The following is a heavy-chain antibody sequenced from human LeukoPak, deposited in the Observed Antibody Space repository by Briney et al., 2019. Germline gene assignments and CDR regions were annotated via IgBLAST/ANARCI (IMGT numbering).Heavy chain of an antibody. CDR2: ITASGTAM. D-gene: IGHD6-19*01. Sequence: GGSLRLSCAASGFTFSSYSMNWVRQAPGKGLEWVSHITASGTAMFYADSVKGRFTISRDNAKNSLYLQMNSLRDEDTAVYYCDGGTGWVSNLGGGQGTLVIVSS. J-gene: IGHJ4*02. CDR1: GFTFSSYS. CDR3: DGGTGWVSNLG. V-gene: IGHV3-48*02.